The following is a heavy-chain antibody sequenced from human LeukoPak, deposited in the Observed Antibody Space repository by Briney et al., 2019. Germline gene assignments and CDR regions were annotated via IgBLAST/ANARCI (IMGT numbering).Heavy chain of an antibody. D-gene: IGHD3-3*01. CDR3: AREVWSGGWDY. V-gene: IGHV1-2*02. Sequence: EASVKVSCKASGYTFTVYYIHWMRQAPGQGLEWMGWINPNSGGTNYAQKFQDRVTMTRDTSISSAYMELSRLASDDTAVYYCAREVWSGGWDYWGQGTLVTVSS. CDR2: INPNSGGT. CDR1: GYTFTVYY. J-gene: IGHJ4*02.